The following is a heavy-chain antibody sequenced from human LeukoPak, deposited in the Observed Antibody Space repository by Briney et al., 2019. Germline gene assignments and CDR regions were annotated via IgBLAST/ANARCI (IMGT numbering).Heavy chain of an antibody. CDR3: ARGPLVRLPSSFDP. D-gene: IGHD3-16*02. J-gene: IGHJ5*02. CDR1: GYTFTSYD. V-gene: IGHV1-8*01. CDR2: MNPNSGNT. Sequence: ASVKVSCKASGYTFTSYDINWVRQATGQGLEWMGWMNPNSGNTGSAQRFQGRITMTRDTSISTAYMELSSLRSEDTAVYYCARGPLVRLPSSFDPWGQGTLVTASS.